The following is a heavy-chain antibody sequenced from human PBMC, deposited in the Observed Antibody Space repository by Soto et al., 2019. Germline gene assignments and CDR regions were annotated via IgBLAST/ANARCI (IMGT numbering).Heavy chain of an antibody. J-gene: IGHJ6*02. CDR2: INPSGGST. D-gene: IGHD1-1*01. CDR3: ARARGNAAKPTDPYGMDV. CDR1: GYTFTSYY. V-gene: IGHV1-46*01. Sequence: QVQLVQSGAEVKKPGASVKVSCKASGYTFTSYYMHWVRQAPGQGLEWMGIINPSGGSTSYAQKCQGRVTMARDTSTSTVYMELSSLRSEDTAVYYCARARGNAAKPTDPYGMDVWGQGTTVTVSS.